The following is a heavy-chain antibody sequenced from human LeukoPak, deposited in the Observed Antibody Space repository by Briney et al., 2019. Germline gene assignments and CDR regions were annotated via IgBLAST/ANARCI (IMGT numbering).Heavy chain of an antibody. CDR2: ITNSGYTM. J-gene: IGHJ4*02. V-gene: IGHV3-11*01. Sequence: GGSLRLSCAAAGFPFDDYFMGWVRQAPGKGLEWISYITNSGYTMYYADSVRGRFTISKDNAKNSLFLHMSGLRAEDTAVYYCARSRARIVAAVYYFDYWGQGTPVTVSS. D-gene: IGHD6-13*01. CDR1: GFPFDDYF. CDR3: ARSRARIVAAVYYFDY.